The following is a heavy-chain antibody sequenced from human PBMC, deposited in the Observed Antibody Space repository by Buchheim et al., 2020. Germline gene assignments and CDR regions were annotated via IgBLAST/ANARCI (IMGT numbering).Heavy chain of an antibody. CDR2: INPSGGTT. CDR3: TRDLKGYRYGSNDYYYAMDV. V-gene: IGHV1-46*01. D-gene: IGHD5-18*01. CDR1: GYTFTSYY. J-gene: IGHJ6*02. Sequence: QAHLVQSGSEVKQAGASVKVSCKASGYTFTSYYLHWVRQAPGQALEWVGIINPSGGTTKYAQKFQGRVTLTRDTSTSTGYMEVYSLRSEDTAVYYCTRDLKGYRYGSNDYYYAMDVWGQGTT.